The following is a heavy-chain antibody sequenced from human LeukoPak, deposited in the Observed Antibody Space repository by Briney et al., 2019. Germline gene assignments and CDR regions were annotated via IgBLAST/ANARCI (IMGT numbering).Heavy chain of an antibody. CDR3: ARGGTDFWSGYYYFDY. D-gene: IGHD3-3*01. CDR2: IYYSGST. J-gene: IGHJ4*02. CDR1: GGSISSYY. V-gene: IGHV4-59*08. Sequence: PSETLSLTCTVSGGSISSYYWSWIRQPPGKGLEWIGYIYYSGSTNYNPSLKSRVTISVDTSKNQFSLKLSSVTAADTAVYYCARGGTDFWSGYYYFDYWGQGTLVTVSS.